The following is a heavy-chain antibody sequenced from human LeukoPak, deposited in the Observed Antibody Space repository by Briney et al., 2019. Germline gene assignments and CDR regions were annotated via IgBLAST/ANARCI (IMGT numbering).Heavy chain of an antibody. D-gene: IGHD3-9*01. CDR1: GFTLSSYA. CDR3: ARGGGGNSDFLTTYTGASLSFDY. Sequence: GGSLRLSCVASGFTLSSYAVSWVRQAPGKELQWVSSLGISGDYAWYAGSVKGRFTISRDSSKNTLYLQMNRLGAEDTAVYYCARGGGGNSDFLTTYTGASLSFDYWGQGALVTVSS. CDR2: LGISGDYA. V-gene: IGHV3-23*01. J-gene: IGHJ4*02.